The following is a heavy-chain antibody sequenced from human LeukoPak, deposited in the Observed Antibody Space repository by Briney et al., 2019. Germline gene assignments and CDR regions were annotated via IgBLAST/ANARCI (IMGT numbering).Heavy chain of an antibody. V-gene: IGHV4-59*08. J-gene: IGHJ4*02. Sequence: PSETLSLTCTVSGGSIRSYYWSWIRQPPGKGLEWIGYIYYTGSTTYNPSLKSRVTISVDTSKNQFSLKLNSVTAADTAVYYCACTLASGTYMYWARGTLVTVSS. CDR2: IYYTGST. D-gene: IGHD3-10*01. CDR3: ACTLASGTYMY. CDR1: GGSIRSYY.